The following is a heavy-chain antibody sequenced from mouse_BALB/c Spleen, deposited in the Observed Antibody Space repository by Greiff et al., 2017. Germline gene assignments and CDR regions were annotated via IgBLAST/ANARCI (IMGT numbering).Heavy chain of an antibody. CDR2: ISSGGGST. J-gene: IGHJ1*01. V-gene: IGHV5-12-1*01. D-gene: IGHD2-4*01. CDR3: ARHRDYDGGVYWYFDV. CDR1: GFAFSSYD. Sequence: EVKVVESGGGLVKPGGSLKLSCAASGFAFSSYDMSWVRQTPEKRLEWVAYISSGGGSTYYPDTVKGRFTISRDNAKNTLYLQMSSLKSEDTAMYYCARHRDYDGGVYWYFDVWGAGTTVTVSS.